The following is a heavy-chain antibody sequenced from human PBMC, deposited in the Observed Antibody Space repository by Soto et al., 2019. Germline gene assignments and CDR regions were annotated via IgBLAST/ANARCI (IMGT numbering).Heavy chain of an antibody. V-gene: IGHV1-69*02. J-gene: IGHJ6*03. CDR3: ARGYCSGGSCYYYYYYYMDV. CDR2: IIPILGIA. Sequence: SVKVSCKASGGTFNSYTISWVRQAPGQGLEWMGRIIPILGIANYAQKFQGRVTITADKSTSTAYMELSSLRSEDTAVYYCARGYCSGGSCYYYYYYYMDVWGKGTTVTVSS. CDR1: GGTFNSYT. D-gene: IGHD2-15*01.